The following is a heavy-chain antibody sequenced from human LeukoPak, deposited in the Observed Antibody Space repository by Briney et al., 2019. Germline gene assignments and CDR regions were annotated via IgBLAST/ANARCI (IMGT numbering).Heavy chain of an antibody. CDR2: INHSGST. CDR1: GGSFSGYY. V-gene: IGHV4-34*01. D-gene: IGHD6-19*01. Sequence: PSETLSLTCAVYGGSFSGYYWSWIRQPPGKGLEWIGEINHSGSTYYNPSLKSRVTISVDTSKNQFSLKLSSVTAADTAVYYCARDGEWLVPGFDYWGQGTLVTVSS. CDR3: ARDGEWLVPGFDY. J-gene: IGHJ4*02.